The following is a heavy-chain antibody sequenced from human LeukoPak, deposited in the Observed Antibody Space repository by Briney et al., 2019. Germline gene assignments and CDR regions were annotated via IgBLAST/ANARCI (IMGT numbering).Heavy chain of an antibody. CDR3: ARREGSSWSGWVDI. D-gene: IGHD6-13*01. CDR1: NYTFISYS. J-gene: IGHJ3*02. Sequence: ASVKVSCKASNYTFISYSITWVRQAPGQGLEWMGWISGYNGNTKYAQKLQGRVTMTTDTSTSTAYMELRSLRSDDTAVYYCARREGSSWSGWVDIWGQGTMVTVSS. V-gene: IGHV1-18*01. CDR2: ISGYNGNT.